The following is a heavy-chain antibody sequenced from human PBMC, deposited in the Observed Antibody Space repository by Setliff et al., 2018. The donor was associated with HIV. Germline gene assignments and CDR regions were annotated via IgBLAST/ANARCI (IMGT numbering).Heavy chain of an antibody. V-gene: IGHV3-7*01. CDR1: GFTFSSHW. D-gene: IGHD3-22*01. CDR2: IKQDGSEK. Sequence: PGGSLRLSCAASGFTFSSHWMSWIRQAPGKELEWVASIKQDGSEKYFVDSVKGRFTISRDNAKDSMFLQMNSLRGEDTAVYYCARAYNVYDYRFDSSGYDYWGQGTLVTVSS. J-gene: IGHJ4*02. CDR3: ARAYNVYDYRFDSSGYDY.